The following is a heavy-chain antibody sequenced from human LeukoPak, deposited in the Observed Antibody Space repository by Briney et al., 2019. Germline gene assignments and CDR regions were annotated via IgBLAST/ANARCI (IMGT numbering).Heavy chain of an antibody. Sequence: KAGGSLRLSCAASGFTFSSYSMNWVRQAPGKGLEWVSSISSSSSYIYYADSVKGRFTISRDNAKNSLYLQMNSLRAEDTAVYYCARSGGSPHAGYYYYMDVWGKGTTVTVSS. CDR2: ISSSSSYI. CDR1: GFTFSSYS. CDR3: ARSGGSPHAGYYYYMDV. V-gene: IGHV3-21*01. J-gene: IGHJ6*03. D-gene: IGHD2-15*01.